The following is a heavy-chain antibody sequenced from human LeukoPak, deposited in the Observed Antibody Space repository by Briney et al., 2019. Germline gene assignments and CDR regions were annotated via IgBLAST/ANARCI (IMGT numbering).Heavy chain of an antibody. CDR2: ISNDGSNQ. V-gene: IGHV3-30*18. CDR1: GFTFSNYA. CDR3: AKDVEG. J-gene: IGHJ4*02. Sequence: GGSLRLSCATSGFTFSNYAVSWVRQAPGKGLEWAGIISNDGSNQYYADSVRGRFTISRDNSKNTVYLQMNDLRGEDTAVYYCAKDVEGWGQGTLVIVSS.